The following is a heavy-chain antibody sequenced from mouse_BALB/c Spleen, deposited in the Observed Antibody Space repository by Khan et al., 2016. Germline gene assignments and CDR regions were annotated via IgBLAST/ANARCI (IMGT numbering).Heavy chain of an antibody. D-gene: IGHD2-14*01. CDR1: FSPPISYW. J-gene: IGHJ3*01. V-gene: IGHV1-9*01. Sequence: VQLQESGAALMKPGASFPLSFPSPFSPPISYWIEWVKQRPGHGLEWIGEILPGSGTTNYNEKFKGKATFTTDTSSNTAYMQLSSLTSEDSAVYYCARENYRAWFAYWGQGTLVTVSA. CDR2: ILPGSGTT. CDR3: ARENYRAWFAY.